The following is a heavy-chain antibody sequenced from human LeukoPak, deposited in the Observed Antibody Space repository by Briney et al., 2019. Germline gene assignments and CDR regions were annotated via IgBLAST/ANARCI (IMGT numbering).Heavy chain of an antibody. CDR2: IYPTYSDT. J-gene: IGHJ3*02. CDR1: GYSFTTYW. Sequence: GESLKISCQGSGYSFTTYWIGWVRQMPGKGLEWMGIIYPTYSDTRYSPSFQGQVTISVDRAIRPAYLPSRSLKASYTAMYCCASDRREGYAFDIWGQGTMVTVSS. V-gene: IGHV5-51*01. CDR3: ASDRREGYAFDI.